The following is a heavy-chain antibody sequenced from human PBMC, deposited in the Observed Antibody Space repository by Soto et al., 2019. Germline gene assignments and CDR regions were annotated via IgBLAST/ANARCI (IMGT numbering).Heavy chain of an antibody. Sequence: SGPTLVNPTQTLTLTCTFSGFSLSTSGVCVSWIRQPPGKALEWLALIDWDDDKYYTASLETRLTISKDTSKNQVVLTVTNMDHVDTATYYCARTHTVRGVISMYHGMDVWGQGTTVTVYS. D-gene: IGHD3-16*02. CDR2: IDWDDDK. CDR1: GFSLSTSGVC. CDR3: ARTHTVRGVISMYHGMDV. V-gene: IGHV2-70*01. J-gene: IGHJ6*02.